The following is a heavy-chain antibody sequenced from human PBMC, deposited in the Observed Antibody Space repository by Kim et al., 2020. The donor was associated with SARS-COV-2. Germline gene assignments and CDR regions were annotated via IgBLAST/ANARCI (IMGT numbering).Heavy chain of an antibody. CDR1: GFTFSSYV. CDR3: AKDQGITVFGVVPPGGYYGIYV. J-gene: IGHJ6*02. V-gene: IGHV3-23*01. D-gene: IGHD3-3*01. Sequence: GGSLRLSCAASGFTFSSYVMSWVRQAPGKGLEWVSAISGSGGSTYYADSVKGRFTISRDNSKNTLYLQMNSLRAEDTAVYYCAKDQGITVFGVVPPGGYYGIYVWGQGTTGTVSS. CDR2: ISGSGGST.